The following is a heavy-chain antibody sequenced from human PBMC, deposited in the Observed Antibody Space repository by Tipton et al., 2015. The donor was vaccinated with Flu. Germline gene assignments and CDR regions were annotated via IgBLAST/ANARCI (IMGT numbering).Heavy chain of an antibody. CDR3: ARGFYGDIYFDY. CDR1: GGSISSYY. V-gene: IGHV4-59*01. J-gene: IGHJ4*02. CDR2: IYYSGST. Sequence: TLSLTCTVSGGSISSYYWSWIRQPPGKGLEWIGYIYYSGSTNYNPSLKSRVTISVDTSKNQFSLKLSSVTAADTAGYYCARGFYGDIYFDYWGQGTLVTVSS. D-gene: IGHD4-17*01.